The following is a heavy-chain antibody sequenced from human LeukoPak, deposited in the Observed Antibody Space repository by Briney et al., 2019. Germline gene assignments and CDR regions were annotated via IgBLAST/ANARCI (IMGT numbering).Heavy chain of an antibody. V-gene: IGHV1-18*01. CDR1: GYTFTSYG. J-gene: IGHJ3*02. CDR2: ISAYNGNT. Sequence: GASVKVSCKASGYTFTSYGISWVRQAPGQGLEWMGWISAYNGNTNYAQKLQGRVTMTTDTSTSTAYMELRSLRSDDTAVYYCARDGQYQLLFGVRLGAFDIWGQGTMVTVPS. CDR3: ARDGQYQLLFGVRLGAFDI. D-gene: IGHD2-2*01.